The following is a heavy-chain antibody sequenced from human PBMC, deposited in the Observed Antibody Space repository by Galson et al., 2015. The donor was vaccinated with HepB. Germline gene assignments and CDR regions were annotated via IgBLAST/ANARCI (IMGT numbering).Heavy chain of an antibody. J-gene: IGHJ5*02. CDR2: TYYRSKWDN. V-gene: IGHV6-1*01. Sequence: CAISGDSVSSNSAAWNWIRQSPSRGLEWLGRTYYRSKWDNDYAVSVKSRISINPDTPKNQFSLQLNSVTPEDTAVYYCARERGTGYYSGWYGANWFDPWGQGTLVTVSS. CDR1: GDSVSSNSAA. CDR3: ARERGTGYYSGWYGANWFDP. D-gene: IGHD6-19*01.